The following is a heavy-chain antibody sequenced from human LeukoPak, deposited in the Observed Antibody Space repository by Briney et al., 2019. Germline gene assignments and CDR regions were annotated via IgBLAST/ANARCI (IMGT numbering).Heavy chain of an antibody. CDR1: GYTFTSYG. J-gene: IGHJ6*03. Sequence: ASVKVSCKASGYTFTSYGITWVRQAPGQGLEWLGWISVDNGNTNYAQKFQGRVTMTTDTSTSTAYMELRSLRSDDTAMYYCAREGGGWHLREGYYYYMDVWGKGTTVTVSS. CDR3: AREGGGWHLREGYYYYMDV. V-gene: IGHV1-18*01. CDR2: ISVDNGNT. D-gene: IGHD5-12*01.